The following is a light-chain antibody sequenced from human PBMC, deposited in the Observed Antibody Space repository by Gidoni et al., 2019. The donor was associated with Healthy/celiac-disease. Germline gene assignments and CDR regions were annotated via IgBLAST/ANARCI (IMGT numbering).Light chain of an antibody. CDR3: QQYITSPPPT. CDR1: QSVTSSY. Sequence: EIVLTQSPGTLSLSPGERATLSCRASQSVTSSYLAWYQQKPGQAPRLLIFGASSRATGIPDRFSGSGSGTDFTLSISRLEPEDFAVYYCQQYITSPPPTFXGXTKVEIK. J-gene: IGKJ4*01. CDR2: GAS. V-gene: IGKV3-20*01.